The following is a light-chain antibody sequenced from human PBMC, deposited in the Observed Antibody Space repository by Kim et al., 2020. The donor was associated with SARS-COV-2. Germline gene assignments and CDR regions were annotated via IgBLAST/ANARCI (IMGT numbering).Light chain of an antibody. V-gene: IGLV2-23*02. CDR2: EVS. CDR3: CSYAGSSTFVV. Sequence: QSALTQPASVSGSPGQSITISCTGTSSDVGSYNLVSWYQQHPGKAPKLMIYEVSKRPSGVSNRFSGSKSGNTASLTISGLQAEYEADYYCCSYAGSSTFVVFGGGTQLTVL. CDR1: SSDVGSYNL. J-gene: IGLJ2*01.